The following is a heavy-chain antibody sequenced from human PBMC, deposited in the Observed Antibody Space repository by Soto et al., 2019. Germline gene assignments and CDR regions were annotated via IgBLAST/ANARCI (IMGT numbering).Heavy chain of an antibody. D-gene: IGHD2-2*01. CDR3: ATSQGRSTSIAIYYYYYYGMDV. CDR1: GGTFSSYA. Sequence: QVQLVQSGAEVKKPGSSVKVSCKASGGTFSSYAISWVRQAPGQGLEWMGGIIPISETTNYAQKFQDRVTITADESKSTAYMVLSSMGSEDTAVYYCATSQGRSTSIAIYYYYYYGMDVWGQGATVTVSS. CDR2: IIPISETT. J-gene: IGHJ6*02. V-gene: IGHV1-69*01.